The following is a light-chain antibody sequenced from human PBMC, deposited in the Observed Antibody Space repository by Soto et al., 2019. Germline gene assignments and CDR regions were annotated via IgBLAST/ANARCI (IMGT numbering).Light chain of an antibody. CDR1: ESLVYSDGNTY. J-gene: IGKJ1*01. CDR2: KVS. V-gene: IGKV2-30*01. CDR3: MQGTHWPET. Sequence: DVVMTQSPLSLPVTLGQPASISCRSSESLVYSDGNTYLNWFQQRPGQSPRRLFYKVSNRDSGVPDRFSGSGSGTDFILKISRVEAEDVGLYYCMQGTHWPETFGQGTKVEIK.